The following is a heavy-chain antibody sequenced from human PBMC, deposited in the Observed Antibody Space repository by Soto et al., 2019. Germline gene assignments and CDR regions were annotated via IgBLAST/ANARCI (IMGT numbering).Heavy chain of an antibody. CDR3: ARGFRSGYYTGGYFDY. CDR1: GFTFSSYA. D-gene: IGHD3-3*01. J-gene: IGHJ4*02. CDR2: ISYDGSNK. V-gene: IGHV3-30-3*01. Sequence: QVQLVESGGGVVQPGRSLRLSCAASGFTFSSYAMHWVRQAPGKGLEWVAVISYDGSNKYYADSVKGRFTISRDNSKNTLYLQMNSLRAEDTAVYYCARGFRSGYYTGGYFDYWGQITLVTVSS.